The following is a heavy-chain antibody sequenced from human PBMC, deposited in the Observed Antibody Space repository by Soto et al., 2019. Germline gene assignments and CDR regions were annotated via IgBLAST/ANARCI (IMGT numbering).Heavy chain of an antibody. J-gene: IGHJ4*02. V-gene: IGHV3-30-3*01. CDR3: ARDLVSRQFVSYRADFNY. Sequence: GGSLRLSCAASGFIFRSYAMRWVRQAPGKGLEWAALILFDGSNKYYADSVKGRFTISRDNSKDTLYLQMNNLRPEDTAVYYCARDLVSRQFVSYRADFNYWGQGTPVTSPQ. CDR2: ILFDGSNK. D-gene: IGHD3-16*02. CDR1: GFIFRSYA.